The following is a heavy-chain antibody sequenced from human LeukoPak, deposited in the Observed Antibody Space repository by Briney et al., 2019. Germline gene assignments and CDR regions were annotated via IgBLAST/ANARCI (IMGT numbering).Heavy chain of an antibody. CDR3: AKTESYYTFGGVIAPDY. D-gene: IGHD3-16*02. V-gene: IGHV3-30*18. J-gene: IGHJ4*02. CDR2: ISYDGSNK. Sequence: GGSLGLSCAASGFTFSSYAMSWVRQAPGKGLEWVAVISYDGSNKYYADSVKGRFTISRDNSKNTLYLQMNSLRAEDTAVYYCAKTESYYTFGGVIAPDYWGQGTLVTVSS. CDR1: GFTFSSYA.